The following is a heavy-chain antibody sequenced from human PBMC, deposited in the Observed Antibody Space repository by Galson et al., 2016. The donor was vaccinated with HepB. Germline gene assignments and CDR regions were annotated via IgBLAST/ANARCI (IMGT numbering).Heavy chain of an antibody. V-gene: IGHV4-4*02. Sequence: SETLSLTCAVSGDSINSDNWWSWVRQPPGEGLEWIAEIYHSGSVNYNPSLRSRTTISVDKSKSQVSLTMTSVTAADTAIYYCARRRVAALGYNCVAPWGQGIQVLVSS. CDR2: IYHSGSV. CDR3: ARRRVAALGYNCVAP. CDR1: GDSINSDNW. D-gene: IGHD1-26*01. J-gene: IGHJ5*02.